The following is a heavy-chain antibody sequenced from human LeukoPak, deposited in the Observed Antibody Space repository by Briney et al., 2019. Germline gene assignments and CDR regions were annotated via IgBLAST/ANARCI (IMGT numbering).Heavy chain of an antibody. CDR3: ARGDDSGYYDYFDY. D-gene: IGHD3-22*01. CDR2: IYTGGNT. CDR1: GFTVDSNY. V-gene: IGHV3-53*01. J-gene: IGHJ4*02. Sequence: GGSLRLPCAASGFTVDSNYLSWVRQAPGKGLEWVSTIYTGGNTYYAASVKGRFTISRDFSKNTVFLHMNSLRAEDTAMYYCARGDDSGYYDYFDYWGQGALVTVSS.